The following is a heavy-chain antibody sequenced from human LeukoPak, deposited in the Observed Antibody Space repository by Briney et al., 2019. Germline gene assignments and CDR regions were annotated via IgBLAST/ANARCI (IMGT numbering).Heavy chain of an antibody. CDR3: AKDQGSAPLGMDV. V-gene: IGHV3-30-3*01. J-gene: IGHJ6*02. Sequence: AGGSLRLSCAASGFTFSSYSMHWVRQAPGKGLEWVAVISYDGSNKYYADSVKGRFTISRDNSKNTLYLQMSSLRAEDTAVYYCAKDQGSAPLGMDVWGQGTTVTVSS. CDR2: ISYDGSNK. CDR1: GFTFSSYS.